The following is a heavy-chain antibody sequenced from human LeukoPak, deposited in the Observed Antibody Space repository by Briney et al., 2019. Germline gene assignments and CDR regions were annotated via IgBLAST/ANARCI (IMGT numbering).Heavy chain of an antibody. Sequence: PGRSLRLSCAASGFTFSSYGMHWVSQAPGKGLEWVAVISYDGSNKYYADSVKGRFTISRDNSKNTLYLQMNSLRAEDTAVYYCAKAIAAAGLDYWGQGTLVTVSS. V-gene: IGHV3-30*18. CDR1: GFTFSSYG. CDR3: AKAIAAAGLDY. J-gene: IGHJ4*02. D-gene: IGHD6-13*01. CDR2: ISYDGSNK.